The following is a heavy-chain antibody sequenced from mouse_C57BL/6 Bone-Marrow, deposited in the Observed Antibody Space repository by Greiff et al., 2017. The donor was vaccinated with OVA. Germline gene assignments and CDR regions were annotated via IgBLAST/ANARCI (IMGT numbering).Heavy chain of an antibody. Sequence: QVQLQQSGPGLVQPSQSLSITCTVSGFSLTSYGVHWVRQSPGKGLEWLGVIWSGGSTDYNAAFISRLSISKDNAKSQVFFKMNSLQANDTAIYYCARKGATTVVANYAMDYWGQGTSVTVSS. D-gene: IGHD1-1*01. J-gene: IGHJ4*01. CDR1: GFSLTSYG. CDR2: IWSGGST. CDR3: ARKGATTVVANYAMDY. V-gene: IGHV2-2*02.